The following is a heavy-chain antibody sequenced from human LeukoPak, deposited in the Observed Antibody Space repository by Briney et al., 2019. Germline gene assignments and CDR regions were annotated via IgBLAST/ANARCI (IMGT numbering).Heavy chain of an antibody. CDR3: AGIVGNIEVFDY. Sequence: PSETLSLTCAVSGYSISSDYYWGWIRQPPGKGLEWIGSISHGGRTYYNPSFKSRFTTSVDTSKNEVSLKLSSVTAADTAVYYCAGIVGNIEVFDYWGQGTLVTVSS. CDR2: ISHGGRT. D-gene: IGHD1-26*01. J-gene: IGHJ4*02. V-gene: IGHV4-38-2*01. CDR1: GYSISSDYY.